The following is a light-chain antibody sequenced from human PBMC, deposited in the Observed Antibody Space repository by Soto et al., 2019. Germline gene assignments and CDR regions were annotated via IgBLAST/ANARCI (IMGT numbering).Light chain of an antibody. V-gene: IGKV1-5*01. CDR3: QQYNSYPYT. CDR2: DAS. Sequence: DIQMTQSPSTLSAPVEDRVTITCRASQSIRNWLAWYQQKPGKAPNLLIYDASSLESGVPSRFSGSGSGTEFTLTISSLQPDDFATYYCQQYNSYPYTFGQGTKLEIK. J-gene: IGKJ2*01. CDR1: QSIRNW.